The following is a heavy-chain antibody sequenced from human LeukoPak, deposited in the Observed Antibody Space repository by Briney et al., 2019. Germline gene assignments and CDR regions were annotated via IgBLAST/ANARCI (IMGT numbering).Heavy chain of an antibody. J-gene: IGHJ4*02. CDR2: MYLSGTT. V-gene: IGHV4-4*02. CDR1: GDSINSLDL. CDR3: ARRPPSYPPVD. D-gene: IGHD2-15*01. Sequence: SGTLSLTCTVSGDSINSLDLWSWVRQPPGKGLEWIGEMYLSGTTHSNPSVKSRVTISIDTSKNQFSLKLSSVTAADTAVYYCARRPPSYPPVDWGQGTLVTVSS.